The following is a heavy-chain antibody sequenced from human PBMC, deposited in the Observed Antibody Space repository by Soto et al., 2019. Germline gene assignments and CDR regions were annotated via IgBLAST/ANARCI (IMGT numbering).Heavy chain of an antibody. CDR3: AKGYCSSTSCYYYYYMDV. V-gene: IGHV3-9*01. D-gene: IGHD2-2*01. Sequence: GGSLRLSCAASGFTFDDSAMHWVRQAPGKGLEWVSGISWNSGSIGYADSVKGRFTISRDNAKNSLYLQMNSLRAEDTALYYCAKGYCSSTSCYYYYYMDVWGKGTTVTVSS. CDR2: ISWNSGSI. J-gene: IGHJ6*03. CDR1: GFTFDDSA.